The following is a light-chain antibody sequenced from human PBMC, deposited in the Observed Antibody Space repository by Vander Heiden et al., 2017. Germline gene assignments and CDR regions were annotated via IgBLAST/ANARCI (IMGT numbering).Light chain of an antibody. CDR2: DAS. J-gene: IGKJ4*01. Sequence: DIQMTQSPSSLSASVGDRVTITCQASQDISNYLNWYQQKPGKAPKLLIYDASNLETGVPSRFSGSGSGTDFTFTISSLQPEDIATYYCQQYDNVHAFGGGTKVEIK. CDR3: QQYDNVHA. V-gene: IGKV1-33*01. CDR1: QDISNY.